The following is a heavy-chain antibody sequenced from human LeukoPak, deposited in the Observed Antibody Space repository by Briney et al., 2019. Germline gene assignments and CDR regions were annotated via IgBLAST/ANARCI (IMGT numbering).Heavy chain of an antibody. CDR3: ARDPGGVVYFDY. Sequence: PGGSLRLSCAASGFTFSIYAMHWVRQAPGKGLEWVAVIWYDGSNKYYADSVKGRFTISRDNSKNTLYLQMNTLRAEDTAVYYCARDPGGVVYFDYWGQGTLVTVSS. V-gene: IGHV3-33*08. J-gene: IGHJ4*02. CDR2: IWYDGSNK. D-gene: IGHD2-8*01. CDR1: GFTFSIYA.